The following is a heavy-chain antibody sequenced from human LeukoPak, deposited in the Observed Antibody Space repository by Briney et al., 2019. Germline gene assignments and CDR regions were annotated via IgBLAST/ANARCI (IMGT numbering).Heavy chain of an antibody. CDR1: GSSISSSSYY. Sequence: SETLSLTCNVSGSSISSSSYYWGWIRQPPGKGLEWIGSIYYSGSTYYNPSLKSRVTISVDTSKNQFSLKLSSVTAADTAVYYCARHYGGYSYGPYYFDYWGQGTLVTVSS. J-gene: IGHJ4*02. D-gene: IGHD5-18*01. CDR3: ARHYGGYSYGPYYFDY. V-gene: IGHV4-39*01. CDR2: IYYSGST.